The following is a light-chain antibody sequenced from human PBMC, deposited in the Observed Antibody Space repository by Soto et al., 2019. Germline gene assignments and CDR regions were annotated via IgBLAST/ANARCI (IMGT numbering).Light chain of an antibody. V-gene: IGKV3-20*01. CDR1: QSISSSY. CDR2: GAS. CDR3: QQYGSSSWT. J-gene: IGKJ1*01. Sequence: VLPKTPGTLSLSPGKRATLSCRASQSISSSYLAWYQQRPGQAPRLLIYGASSRATGIPDRFSGSGSGTEFTLTISRLEPEDFAVYYCQQYGSSSWTFGQGTKVDIK.